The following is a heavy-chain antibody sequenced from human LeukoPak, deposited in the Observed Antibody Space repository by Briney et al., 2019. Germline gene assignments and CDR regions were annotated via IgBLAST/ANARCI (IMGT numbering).Heavy chain of an antibody. CDR2: ISGSGGST. V-gene: IGHV3-23*01. J-gene: IGHJ4*02. D-gene: IGHD5-18*01. CDR1: GFTFSSYA. Sequence: PGGSLRLSCAASGFTFSSYAMSWVRQAPGKGLEWVSAISGSGGSTYYADSVKGRFTISRDNAKNSLYLQMNSLRAEDTAVYYCARDRRGYSYGHPFDYWGQGTLVTVSS. CDR3: ARDRRGYSYGHPFDY.